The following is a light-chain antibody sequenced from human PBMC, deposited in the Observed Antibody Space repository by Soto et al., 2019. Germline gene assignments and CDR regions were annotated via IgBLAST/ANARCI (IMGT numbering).Light chain of an antibody. J-gene: IGKJ1*01. CDR3: QQYGNLVWT. V-gene: IGKV3-20*01. CDR1: QSVSGSF. CDR2: GAS. Sequence: EIVLTQSPGTLSLSPGQRATLSCRATQSVSGSFLAWYQQKPGQAPRLLIYGASSRATDIPGRFSGSGSGTDFTLTISSLEPEDSAVYYCQQYGNLVWTFGQGTKVEIK.